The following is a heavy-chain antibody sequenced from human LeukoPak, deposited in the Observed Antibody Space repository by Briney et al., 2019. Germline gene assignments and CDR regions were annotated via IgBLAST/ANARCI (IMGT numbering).Heavy chain of an antibody. J-gene: IGHJ3*02. CDR2: ISYDGSNK. D-gene: IGHD4-23*01. CDR3: ARGNSDAFDI. Sequence: AGGSLRLSCAASEFTFSSYGMHWVRQAPGKGLEWVAVISYDGSNKYYADSVKGRFTISRDNSKNTLYLQVNSLTAEDTAVYYCARGNSDAFDIWGHGTMVTVSS. CDR1: EFTFSSYG. V-gene: IGHV3-30*03.